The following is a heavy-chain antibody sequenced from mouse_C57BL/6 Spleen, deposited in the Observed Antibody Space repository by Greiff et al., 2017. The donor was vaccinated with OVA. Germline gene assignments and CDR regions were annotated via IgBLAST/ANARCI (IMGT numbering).Heavy chain of an antibody. CDR1: GYTFTSYW. D-gene: IGHD3-2*02. CDR3: ARRDSSGYYFDY. V-gene: IGHV1-61*01. CDR2: IYPSDSET. J-gene: IGHJ2*01. Sequence: VQLQQPGAELVRPGSSVKLSCKASGYTFTSYWMDWVKQRPGQGLEWIGNIYPSDSETHYNQKFKDKATLTVDKSSSTAYMQLSSLTSEDSAVYYCARRDSSGYYFDYWGQGTTLTVSS.